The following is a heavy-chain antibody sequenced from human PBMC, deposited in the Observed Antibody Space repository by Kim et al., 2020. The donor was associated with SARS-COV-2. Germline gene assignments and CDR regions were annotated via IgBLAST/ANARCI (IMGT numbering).Heavy chain of an antibody. D-gene: IGHD3-9*01. J-gene: IGHJ4*02. CDR1: GFTFSSYG. V-gene: IGHV3-33*01. CDR3: AREYYEILTGAQGYFDY. CDR2: IWYDGSNK. Sequence: GGSLRLSCAASGFTFSSYGMHWVRQAPGKGLEWVAVIWYDGSNKYYADSVKGRFTISRDNSKNTLYLQMNSLRAEDTAVYYCAREYYEILTGAQGYFDYWGQGTLVTVSS.